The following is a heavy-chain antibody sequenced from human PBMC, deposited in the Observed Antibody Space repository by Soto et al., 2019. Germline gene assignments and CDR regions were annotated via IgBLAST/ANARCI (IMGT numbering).Heavy chain of an antibody. Sequence: GGSLRLSCAASGFTFDDYGMSWVRQAPGKGLEWVSGINWNGGSTGYADSVKGRFTISRDNAKNSLYLQMNSLRAEDTALYHCARVFLVCSGGSCSTFYYYYYYMDVWGKGTTVTVSS. CDR2: INWNGGST. J-gene: IGHJ6*03. V-gene: IGHV3-20*01. D-gene: IGHD2-15*01. CDR3: ARVFLVCSGGSCSTFYYYYYYMDV. CDR1: GFTFDDYG.